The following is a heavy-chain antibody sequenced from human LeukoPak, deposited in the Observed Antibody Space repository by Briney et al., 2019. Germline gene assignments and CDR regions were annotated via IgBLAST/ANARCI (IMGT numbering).Heavy chain of an antibody. CDR3: ARDPADYYDSRGARDY. CDR1: GYSISSGYY. Sequence: SETLSLTCTVSGYSISSGYYWGWIRQPPGKGLGWIGSIYHSGSTYYNPSLKSRVTISVDTSKNQFSLKLSSVTAADTAVYYCARDPADYYDSRGARDYWGQGTPVTVSS. V-gene: IGHV4-38-2*02. D-gene: IGHD3-22*01. J-gene: IGHJ4*02. CDR2: IYHSGST.